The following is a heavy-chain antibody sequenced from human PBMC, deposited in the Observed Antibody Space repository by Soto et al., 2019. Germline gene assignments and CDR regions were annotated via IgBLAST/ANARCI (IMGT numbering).Heavy chain of an antibody. CDR3: AHRPIAAAGTRGWFDR. J-gene: IGHJ5*02. D-gene: IGHD6-13*01. CDR1: GFSLSTSGVG. Sequence: QITLKESGPTLVKPTQTLTLTCTFSGFSLSTSGVGVGWIRQPPGKALEWLALIYWDDDKRYSPSLKSRLTITKDTSKNQVVLTMTNLDPVDTATYYCAHRPIAAAGTRGWFDRWGQGTLVTVSS. V-gene: IGHV2-5*02. CDR2: IYWDDDK.